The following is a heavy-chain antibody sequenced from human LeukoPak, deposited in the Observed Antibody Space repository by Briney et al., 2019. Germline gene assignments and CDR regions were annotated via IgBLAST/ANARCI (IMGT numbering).Heavy chain of an antibody. CDR1: GGSISSYY. V-gene: IGHV4-59*01. Sequence: SETLSLTCTVSGGSISSYYWSWIRQPPGKGLEWIGYIYYSGSTNYNPSLKSRVTISVDTSKNQFSLKLSSATAADTAVYYCARDTHYGDYEPPIWGQGTMVTVPS. CDR2: IYYSGST. D-gene: IGHD4-17*01. J-gene: IGHJ3*02. CDR3: ARDTHYGDYEPPI.